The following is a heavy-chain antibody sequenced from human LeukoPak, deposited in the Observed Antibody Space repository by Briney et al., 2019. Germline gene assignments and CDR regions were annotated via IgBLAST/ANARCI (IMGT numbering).Heavy chain of an antibody. Sequence: GSLSLSCAASGFTFSGYWMSWVRQAPGKGLEWVANIKQDGSEKYYVDSVKGRFTISRDNAKNSLYLQMDSLRAEDTAVYYCVRGTYYYDSSGYYPDFWGQGTLVTVSS. CDR3: VRGTYYYDSSGYYPDF. J-gene: IGHJ4*02. D-gene: IGHD3-22*01. CDR2: IKQDGSEK. CDR1: GFTFSGYW. V-gene: IGHV3-7*01.